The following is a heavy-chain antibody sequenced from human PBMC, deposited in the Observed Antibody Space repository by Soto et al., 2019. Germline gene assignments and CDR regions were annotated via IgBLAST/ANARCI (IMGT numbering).Heavy chain of an antibody. CDR2: ISYDGSNK. Sequence: QVQLVESGGGVVQPGRSLRLSCAASGFTFSSYAMHWVRQAPGKGLEWVAVISYDGSNKYYADSVKGRFTISRDNSKNTLYLQMNSLRAEDTAVYYCARAGDYYDSSGYSYDYWGQGTLVTVSS. V-gene: IGHV3-30-3*01. J-gene: IGHJ4*02. CDR3: ARAGDYYDSSGYSYDY. CDR1: GFTFSSYA. D-gene: IGHD3-22*01.